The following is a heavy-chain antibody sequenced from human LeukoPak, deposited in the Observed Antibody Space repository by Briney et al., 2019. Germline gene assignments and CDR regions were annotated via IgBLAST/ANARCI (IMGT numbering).Heavy chain of an antibody. CDR2: IFSSGST. V-gene: IGHV4-39*06. Sequence: SETLSLICSVPGGSLNSFSHYWAWIRQPPGKGLEWIGCIFSSGSTYYNPSLQSRVTFSLDKSNNHFALKLTSLTAADTAVYYCAKDSVWELGSGLSFDYWGQGTLVTVSS. D-gene: IGHD3-10*01. CDR1: GGSLNSFSHY. CDR3: AKDSVWELGSGLSFDY. J-gene: IGHJ4*02.